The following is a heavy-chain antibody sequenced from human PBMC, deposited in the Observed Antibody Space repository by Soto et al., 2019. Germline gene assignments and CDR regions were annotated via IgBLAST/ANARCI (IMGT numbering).Heavy chain of an antibody. J-gene: IGHJ4*02. V-gene: IGHV3-33*01. CDR1: GFTFSSYG. D-gene: IGHD6-19*01. CDR2: IWYDGSNK. Sequence: GGSLRLSCAASGFTFSSYGMHWVRQAPGKGLEWVAVIWYDGSNKYYADSVKGRFTISRDNSKNTLYLQMNSLRAEDTAVYYCARGAVAGKNYFDYWGQGTLVTVSS. CDR3: ARGAVAGKNYFDY.